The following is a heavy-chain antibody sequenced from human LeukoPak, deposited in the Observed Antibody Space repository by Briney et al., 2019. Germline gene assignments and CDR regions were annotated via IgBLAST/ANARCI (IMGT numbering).Heavy chain of an antibody. CDR3: AKKGYYDGSGFYMYYFDH. CDR1: GFTFSIYA. V-gene: IGHV3-23*01. J-gene: IGHJ4*02. CDR2: ISGSGGTA. D-gene: IGHD3-22*01. Sequence: GGSLRLSCAASGFTFSIYAMSWVRQAPGKGLEWVSAISGSGGTAYYADSVKGRFTISRDNSKNTLYLQMNSLRAEDTAVYYCAKKGYYDGSGFYMYYFDHWGQGTLVTVSS.